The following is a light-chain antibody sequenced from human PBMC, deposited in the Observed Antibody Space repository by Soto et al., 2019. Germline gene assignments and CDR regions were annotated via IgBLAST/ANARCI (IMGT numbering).Light chain of an antibody. CDR3: GTWDSSLSAHV. CDR1: TSNIGNNY. CDR2: DTY. J-gene: IGLJ1*01. Sequence: QSVLTQPPSVSVAPGQTVTISCSGSTSNIGNNYVSWYRQLPGTAPKLLIYDTYKRPSGIPDRFSGSKSGTSATLVITGLQTGDEADYYCGTWDSSLSAHVFGPGTKLTVL. V-gene: IGLV1-51*01.